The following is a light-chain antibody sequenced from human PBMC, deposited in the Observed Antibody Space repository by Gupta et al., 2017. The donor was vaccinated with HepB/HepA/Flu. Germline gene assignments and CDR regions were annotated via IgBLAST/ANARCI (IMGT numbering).Light chain of an antibody. CDR1: SNDVGDYKF. CDR3: SSHLFSHNFMV. Sequence: QSALTQPPSASGSPGQSVTMSCTGTSNDVGDYKFVSWYQQHPGKAPKVMIYDVRKRPSGAPDRFTAAMSGNTASPTVSGLQPEDEADYNGSSHLFSHNFMVFGGGTKLT. V-gene: IGLV2-8*01. CDR2: DVR. J-gene: IGLJ2*01.